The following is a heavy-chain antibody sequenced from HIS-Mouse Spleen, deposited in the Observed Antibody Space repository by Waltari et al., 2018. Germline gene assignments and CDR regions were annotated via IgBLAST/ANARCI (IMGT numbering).Heavy chain of an antibody. CDR3: ARAGDSSGTTDAFDI. J-gene: IGHJ3*02. CDR2: INHSGST. CDR1: GGSFSGYY. D-gene: IGHD3-22*01. Sequence: QVQLQQWGAGLLKPSETLSLTCAVYGGSFSGYYWSWIRQPPGKGLEWVGEINHSGSTNYNPSLKSRVTISVDTSKNQFSLKLSSVIAADTAVYYCARAGDSSGTTDAFDIWGQGTMVTVSS. V-gene: IGHV4-34*01.